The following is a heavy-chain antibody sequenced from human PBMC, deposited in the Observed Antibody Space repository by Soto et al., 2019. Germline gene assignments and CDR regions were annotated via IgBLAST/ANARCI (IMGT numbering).Heavy chain of an antibody. CDR2: IYYSGST. J-gene: IGHJ3*02. D-gene: IGHD1-26*01. V-gene: IGHV4-39*01. CDR3: ARHPYSGTGDAFDI. CDR1: CCSISSSSYY. Sequence: SETLSLTCTFSCCSISSSSYYWGWIRQPPGKGLEWIGSIYYSGSTYYNPSLKSRVTISIDTSKNQFSLKLSSVTAADTAVYYCARHPYSGTGDAFDIWGQGTMVTVSS.